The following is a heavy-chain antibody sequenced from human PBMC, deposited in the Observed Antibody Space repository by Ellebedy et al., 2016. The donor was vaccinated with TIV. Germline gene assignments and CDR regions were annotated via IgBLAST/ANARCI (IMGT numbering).Heavy chain of an antibody. V-gene: IGHV3-48*01. CDR3: ARVQLVWFESDC. CDR2: ISGSSDSI. D-gene: IGHD3-10*01. Sequence: GESLKISCTASGFSFSFYGMNWVRQTPEKGLEWVSYISGSSDSIAYADFVKGRFTISRDNAKNSLYLQMNSLRAEDTAVYYCARVQLVWFESDCWGQGTLVTVSS. J-gene: IGHJ4*02. CDR1: GFSFSFYG.